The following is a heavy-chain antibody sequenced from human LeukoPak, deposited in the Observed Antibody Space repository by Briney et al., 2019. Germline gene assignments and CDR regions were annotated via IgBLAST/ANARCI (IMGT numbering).Heavy chain of an antibody. CDR1: GGSISSSSYY. D-gene: IGHD5-18*01. J-gene: IGHJ4*02. V-gene: IGHV4-39*01. Sequence: SETLSLTCTVSGGSISSSSYYWGWIRQPPGKGLEWIGSIYYSGSTYYNPSLKSRVTISVDTSKNQFSLKLSSVTAAGTAVYYCARHTGYSYGNDYWGQGTLVTVSS. CDR2: IYYSGST. CDR3: ARHTGYSYGNDY.